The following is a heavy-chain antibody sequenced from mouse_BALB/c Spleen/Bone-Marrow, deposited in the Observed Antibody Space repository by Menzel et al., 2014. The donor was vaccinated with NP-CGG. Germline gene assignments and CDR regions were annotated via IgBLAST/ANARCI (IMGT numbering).Heavy chain of an antibody. CDR2: IYPGDGDT. J-gene: IGHJ2*01. Sequence: VKLQESGAELVRPGSSVKISCKASGYAFSTYWMNGVKQRPGQGLEWIGQIYPGDGDTNYNGKFKGKATLTADRSSSTASMQLSSLTSEDSAVYFCARVGFSFGYWGQGTTLTVSS. D-gene: IGHD3-1*01. CDR3: ARVGFSFGY. V-gene: IGHV1-80*01. CDR1: GYAFSTYW.